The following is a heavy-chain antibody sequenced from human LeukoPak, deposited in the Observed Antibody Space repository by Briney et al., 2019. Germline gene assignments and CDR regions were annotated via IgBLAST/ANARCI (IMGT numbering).Heavy chain of an antibody. D-gene: IGHD6-19*01. Sequence: SETLSLTCAVYGGSFSGYYWSWIRQPPGKGLEWIGEINHSGSTNYNPSLKSRVTISVDTSKNQLSLKLSSVTAADTAVYYCARNPSNRGLPIFGWPHFDYLGPGTLVNGSS. V-gene: IGHV4-34*01. CDR2: INHSGST. J-gene: IGHJ4*01. CDR3: ARNPSNRGLPIFGWPHFDY. CDR1: GGSFSGYY.